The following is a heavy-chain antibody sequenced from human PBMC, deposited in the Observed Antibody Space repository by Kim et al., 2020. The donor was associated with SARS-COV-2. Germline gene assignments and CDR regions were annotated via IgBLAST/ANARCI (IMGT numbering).Heavy chain of an antibody. CDR2: ISGSGTKT. V-gene: IGHV3-23*01. Sequence: GSLRLSCAASGFIFTNYAMSWVRQVPGKGLEWVSGISGSGTKTYYADSVKGRFTIFRDSSKNTLYLQMNSLKSEDTGIYYCARAQGGGRISISAAITADYWGQGLLVTVAS. D-gene: IGHD5-12*01. CDR3: ARAQGGGRISISAAITADY. CDR1: GFIFTNYA. J-gene: IGHJ4*02.